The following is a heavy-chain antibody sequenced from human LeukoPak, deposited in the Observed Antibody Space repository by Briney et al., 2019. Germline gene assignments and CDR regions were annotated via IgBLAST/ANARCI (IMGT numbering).Heavy chain of an antibody. CDR2: INYSATT. D-gene: IGHD6-19*01. J-gene: IGHJ4*02. Sequence: SETLSLTCTVSGGSISRYYWSWIRQPPGKGLERIGYINYSATTNYNPSLKYRVTISVDTSQNQFSLKLSSVTAADTAVYYCAGGGQWLAFDQWGQGTLVTVSS. CDR1: GGSISRYY. V-gene: IGHV4-59*01. CDR3: AGGGQWLAFDQ.